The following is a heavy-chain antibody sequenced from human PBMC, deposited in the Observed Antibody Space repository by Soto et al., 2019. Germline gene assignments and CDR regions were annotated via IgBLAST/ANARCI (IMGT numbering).Heavy chain of an antibody. CDR1: GFTFSNYW. CDR2: MNQDGSEK. J-gene: IGHJ4*02. Sequence: EVQLVESGGGLVQPGGSLRLSCAASGFTFSNYWMTWVRQAPGQGLEWVANMNQDGSEKNYVDSVKGRLTISRDNAKNSLYLQLNSLRVEDTAVYYCARHYTGSYYFDYWGQGTLVTVSS. V-gene: IGHV3-7*05. D-gene: IGHD1-26*01. CDR3: ARHYTGSYYFDY.